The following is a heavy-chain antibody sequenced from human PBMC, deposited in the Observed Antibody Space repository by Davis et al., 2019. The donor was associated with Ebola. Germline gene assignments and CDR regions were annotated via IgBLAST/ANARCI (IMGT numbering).Heavy chain of an antibody. CDR1: GGTFRSYA. J-gene: IGHJ5*02. CDR3: ASSDRHPTAYCGGDCYSGYNWFDP. V-gene: IGHV1-8*02. Sequence: ASVTVSCKASGGTFRSYAISWVRQATGQGLEWMGWMNPNSGNTGYAQKFQGRVTMTRNTSISTAYMELSSLRSEDTAVYYCASSDRHPTAYCGGDCYSGYNWFDPWGQGTLVTVSS. CDR2: MNPNSGNT. D-gene: IGHD2-21*02.